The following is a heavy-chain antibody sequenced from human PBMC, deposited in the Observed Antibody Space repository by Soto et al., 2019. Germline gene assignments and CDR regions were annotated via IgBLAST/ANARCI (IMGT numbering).Heavy chain of an antibody. CDR3: ARDRDILTGYYPY. V-gene: IGHV1-3*01. Sequence: VASVKVSCKASGYTFSTYALHWVRQAPGQRLEWMGWINVDNGNTKYSEKLQGRVTFRRDTSASTASMEVSSLRSEDTAVYYCARDRDILTGYYPYWGQGTLVTVSS. J-gene: IGHJ4*02. D-gene: IGHD3-9*01. CDR1: GYTFSTYA. CDR2: INVDNGNT.